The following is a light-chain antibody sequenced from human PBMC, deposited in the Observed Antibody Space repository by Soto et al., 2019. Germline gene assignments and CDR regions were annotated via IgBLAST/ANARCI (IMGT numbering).Light chain of an antibody. CDR3: QLLDSFPLA. J-gene: IGKJ4*01. CDR1: QSISSH. V-gene: IGKV1-9*01. CDR2: AAS. Sequence: DIQLTQSPSFLSASVGDRVTITCRASQSISSHVAWYRQKSGKAPMLLIYAASTLQSGVPSRFSGSGSGTEFTLTISSLHPEDFATYYCQLLDSFPLAFGGGTTVEI.